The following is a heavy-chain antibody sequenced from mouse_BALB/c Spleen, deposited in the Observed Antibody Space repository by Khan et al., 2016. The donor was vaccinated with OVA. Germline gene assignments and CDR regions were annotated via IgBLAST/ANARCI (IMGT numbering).Heavy chain of an antibody. D-gene: IGHD4-1*01. V-gene: IGHV1-77*01. CDR2: IYPGSGNT. J-gene: IGHJ3*01. CDR3: ARSGTGSFAY. CDR1: GYTFTDYY. Sequence: QVQLQQSGAELARPGASVKLSCKASGYTFTDYYLNWVKQRTGQGLEWIGDIYPGSGNTNYNERFKGKATLTADKSPSTAYMQLSSLTSEDSAVYFCARSGTGSFAYWGQGTLVTVSA.